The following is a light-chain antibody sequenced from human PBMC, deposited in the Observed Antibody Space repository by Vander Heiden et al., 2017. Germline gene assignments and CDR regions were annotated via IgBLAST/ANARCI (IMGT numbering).Light chain of an antibody. CDR2: GAS. Sequence: DIVLTQSPGTLSLSPGERATLSCRASQSVSSSYLAWYQQKPGQAPRLLIYGASSRATGIPDRFSGSGSGREFTLTISRLEPEDFAVYYCQQYGSSPPITFGQGTRLEIK. CDR3: QQYGSSPPIT. V-gene: IGKV3-20*01. J-gene: IGKJ5*01. CDR1: QSVSSSY.